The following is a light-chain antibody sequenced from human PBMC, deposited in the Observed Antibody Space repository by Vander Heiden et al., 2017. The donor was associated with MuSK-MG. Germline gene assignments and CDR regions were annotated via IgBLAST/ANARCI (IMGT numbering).Light chain of an antibody. CDR3: MQDLQTPPVMCT. CDR2: LGS. Sequence: DNELTQSLLSLPVTPGEPASISCRSSQSLLHSNGYNFLDLYLQKPGQAPQLLIYLGSNRASGVPDRFSGSGCGTDFTLKISRVEAEDVGVYYCMQDLQTPPVMCTFGQGTKVEIK. J-gene: IGKJ2*02. CDR1: QSLLHSNGYNF. V-gene: IGKV2-28*01.